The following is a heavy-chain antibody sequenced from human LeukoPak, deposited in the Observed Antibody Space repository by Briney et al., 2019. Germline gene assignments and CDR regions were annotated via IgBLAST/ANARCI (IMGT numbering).Heavy chain of an antibody. CDR2: IYSGGST. Sequence: GGSLRLSCAASGFTVSSNYMSWVRQAPGKGLEWVSVIYSGGSTYYADSVKGRFTISRDNSKNTLYLQMNSLRAEDTAVYYCARVDGYSSSYFDYWGQGTLVTVSS. V-gene: IGHV3-53*01. CDR3: ARVDGYSSSYFDY. CDR1: GFTVSSNY. J-gene: IGHJ4*02. D-gene: IGHD6-13*01.